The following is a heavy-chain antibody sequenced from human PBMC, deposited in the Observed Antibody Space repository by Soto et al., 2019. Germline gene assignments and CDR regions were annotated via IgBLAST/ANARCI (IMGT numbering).Heavy chain of an antibody. CDR3: ARGEYYYDSSGPY. V-gene: IGHV3-30-3*01. J-gene: IGHJ4*02. D-gene: IGHD3-22*01. CDR2: ISYDGSNK. CDR1: GFTFSSYA. Sequence: ALRLSCAASGFTFSSYAMHWVRQAPGKGLEWVAVISYDGSNKYYADSVKGRFTISRDNSKNTLYLQMNSLRAEDTAVYYCARGEYYYDSSGPYWGQGTLVTVSS.